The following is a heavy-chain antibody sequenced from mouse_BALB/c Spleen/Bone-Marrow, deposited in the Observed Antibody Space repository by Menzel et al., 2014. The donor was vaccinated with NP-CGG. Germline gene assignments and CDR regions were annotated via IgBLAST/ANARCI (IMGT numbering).Heavy chain of an antibody. V-gene: IGHV1-9*01. CDR1: GYTFXSYW. CDR3: AREDGNHVGFAY. Sequence: QVQLQQSGAELMKPGASVKISCKATGYTFXSYWIEWVKQRPGHGLEWIGEILPGSGSTNYNEKFKGKATFTADTSPNTAYMQLSSLTSEDSAAYYCAREDGNHVGFAYWGQGTLVTVSA. D-gene: IGHD2-1*01. J-gene: IGHJ3*01. CDR2: ILPGSGST.